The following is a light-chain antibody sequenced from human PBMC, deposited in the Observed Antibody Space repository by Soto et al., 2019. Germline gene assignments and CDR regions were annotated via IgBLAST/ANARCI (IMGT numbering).Light chain of an antibody. CDR2: AAT. CDR1: QGVSSS. V-gene: IGKV1-9*01. Sequence: DIQMTQSPSSLSASVGDRVTITCRASQGVSSSLAWYHQQQGKXXKXXIYAATTLRSGVPSRFRGSVSGTDLTITINSLQPEDGETYDGQQLHSYPFTFGQGTRLEIK. CDR3: QQLHSYPFT. J-gene: IGKJ5*01.